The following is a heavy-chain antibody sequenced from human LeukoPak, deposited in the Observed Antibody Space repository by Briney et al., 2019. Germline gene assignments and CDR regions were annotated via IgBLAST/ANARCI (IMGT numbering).Heavy chain of an antibody. CDR2: IYENGGTT. Sequence: GGSPRPSCVGSGFTFRSHAMSWVRQAPEKGLEFVSGIYENGGTTYYADSVKGRFTISRDNSKNTLYLQMNSLRAEDTAVYYCARVGSGGMDVWGQGTTVTVSS. CDR3: ARVGSGGMDV. CDR1: GFTFRSHA. V-gene: IGHV3-23*01. J-gene: IGHJ6*02. D-gene: IGHD3-10*01.